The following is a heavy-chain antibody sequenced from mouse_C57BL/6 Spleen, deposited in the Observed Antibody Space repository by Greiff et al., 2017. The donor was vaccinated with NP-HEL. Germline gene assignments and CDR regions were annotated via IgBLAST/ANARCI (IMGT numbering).Heavy chain of an antibody. CDR2: IDPSDSYT. CDR1: GYTFTSYW. D-gene: IGHD1-1*01. J-gene: IGHJ1*03. CDR3: ARMGYYGSSYGYFDV. Sequence: VKLQQPGAELVMPGASVKLSCKASGYTFTSYWMHWVKQRPGQGLEWIGEIDPSDSYTNYNQKFKGKSTLTVDKSTSTAYMQLSSLTSEDSAVYYCARMGYYGSSYGYFDVWGTGTTVTVSS. V-gene: IGHV1-69*01.